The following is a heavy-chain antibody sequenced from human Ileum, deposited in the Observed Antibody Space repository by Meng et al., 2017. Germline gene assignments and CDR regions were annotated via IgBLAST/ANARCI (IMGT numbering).Heavy chain of an antibody. J-gene: IGHJ5*02. CDR1: GFTFSSYS. Sequence: VRGVGAGGGVVKTGRCLVLSCAASGFTFSSYSMHWVRQAPGKGLEWVARINTDGSDTRYADSVKGRFTISRDNAQNMVYLQMNSLRAEDTAVYYCARDKPHNWFDPWGQGTLVTVSS. V-gene: IGHV3-74*01. CDR3: ARDKPHNWFDP. CDR2: INTDGSDT.